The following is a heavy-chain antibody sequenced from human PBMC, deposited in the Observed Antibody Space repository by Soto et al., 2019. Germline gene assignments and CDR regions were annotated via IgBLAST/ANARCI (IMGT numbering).Heavy chain of an antibody. D-gene: IGHD3-3*01. V-gene: IGHV3-30*18. CDR2: ISYDGSNK. CDR3: AKGELRFLEWPQYGMDV. CDR1: GFTFSSYG. Sequence: GGSLRLSCAASGFTFSSYGMHWVRQAPGKGLEWVAVISYDGSNKYYADSVKGRFTISRDNSKNTLYLQMNSLRAEDTAVYYCAKGELRFLEWPQYGMDVWGQGTTVTVSS. J-gene: IGHJ6*02.